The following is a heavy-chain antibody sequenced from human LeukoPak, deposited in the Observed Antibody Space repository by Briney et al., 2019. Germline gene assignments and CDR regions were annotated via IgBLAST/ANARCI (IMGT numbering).Heavy chain of an antibody. V-gene: IGHV4-38-2*02. D-gene: IGHD2-15*01. Sequence: SETLSLTCSVSGFSISRGYQWGWIRQSPGKGLEWIGTIHHSGNTDYNPSLESRVTMSVDTSKNEFSLKLNFVTAADTAVYYCARDTSSRWYLFDYWGQGTLVTVSS. CDR1: GFSISRGYQ. J-gene: IGHJ4*02. CDR3: ARDTSSRWYLFDY. CDR2: IHHSGNT.